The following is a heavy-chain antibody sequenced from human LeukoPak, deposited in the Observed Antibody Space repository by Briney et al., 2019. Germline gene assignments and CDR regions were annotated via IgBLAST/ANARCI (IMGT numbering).Heavy chain of an antibody. D-gene: IGHD6-13*01. V-gene: IGHV3-30*02. CDR1: GFTFSSYG. CDR2: IRYGGSNK. CDR3: AKGGIAAGDAFDI. Sequence: PGGSLRLSCAASGFTFSSYGMHWVRQAPGKGLEWVAFIRYGGSNKYYADSVKGRLTISRDNSKNTLYLQMNSLRAEDTAVYYCAKGGIAAGDAFDIWGQGTMVTVSS. J-gene: IGHJ3*02.